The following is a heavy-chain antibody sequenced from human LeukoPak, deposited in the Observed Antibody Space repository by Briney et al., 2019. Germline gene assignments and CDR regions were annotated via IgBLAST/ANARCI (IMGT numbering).Heavy chain of an antibody. CDR2: INTNTGNP. Sequence: GASVKVSCKASGYTFTSYDISWVRQAPGQGLEWMGWINTNTGNPTYAQGFTGRFVFSLDTSVSTAYLQISSLKAEDTAVYYCASDKGYSYGLRREWFDPWGQGTLVTVSS. J-gene: IGHJ5*02. CDR1: GYTFTSYD. V-gene: IGHV7-4-1*02. D-gene: IGHD5-18*01. CDR3: ASDKGYSYGLRREWFDP.